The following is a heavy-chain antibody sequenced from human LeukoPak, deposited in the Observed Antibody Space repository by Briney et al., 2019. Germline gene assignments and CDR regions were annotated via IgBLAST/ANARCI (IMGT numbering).Heavy chain of an antibody. V-gene: IGHV4-59*08. J-gene: IGHJ5*02. D-gene: IGHD3-3*01. CDR3: ARQGLRFPLSGFWFDP. CDR1: GGSINSYY. Sequence: PSETLSLTCTVSGGSINSYYWSRIRQPPGKGLEWIGYIYYSGSTNYNPSLKSRVTISVDTSKNQFSLKLSSVTAADTAMYYCARQGLRFPLSGFWFDPWGQGTLVTVSS. CDR2: IYYSGST.